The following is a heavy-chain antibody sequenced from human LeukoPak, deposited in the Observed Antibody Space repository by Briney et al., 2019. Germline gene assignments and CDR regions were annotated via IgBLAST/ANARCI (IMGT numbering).Heavy chain of an antibody. CDR1: GYRFTSDW. J-gene: IGHJ4*02. V-gene: IGHV5-51*01. Sequence: GESLKISCKGSGYRFTSDWIGWVRQMPGKGLERMGIIYPGDSDTRYSPSFQGQVTISADKSVNTAYLQWSSLKASDTAMYYCATRAGSSSPFDYWGQGTLVTVSS. CDR3: ATRAGSSSPFDY. D-gene: IGHD6-13*01. CDR2: IYPGDSDT.